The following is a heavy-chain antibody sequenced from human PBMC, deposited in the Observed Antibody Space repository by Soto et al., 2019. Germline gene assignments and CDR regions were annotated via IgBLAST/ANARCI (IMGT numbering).Heavy chain of an antibody. CDR2: INYSAKT. CDR3: ARHRYSSTWYGFGY. CDR1: GGSISGSDYF. J-gene: IGHJ4*02. D-gene: IGHD6-13*01. V-gene: IGHV4-39*01. Sequence: QLQLQESGPGLVKSSETLSLTCTVSGGSISGSDYFWGWIRQPPGKGLEWIGSINYSAKTFYNASLKSRVTISVDTSKNQFSLKLSSVTAADTAVYYCARHRYSSTWYGFGYWGQGTLVTVSS.